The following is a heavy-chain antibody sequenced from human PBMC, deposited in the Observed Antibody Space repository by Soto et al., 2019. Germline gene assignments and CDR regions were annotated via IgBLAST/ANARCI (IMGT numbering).Heavy chain of an antibody. CDR1: GGSMSSSSYY. CDR3: ARRGSGSYSDY. CDR2: IYYSGST. J-gene: IGHJ4*02. D-gene: IGHD3-10*01. V-gene: IGHV4-39*01. Sequence: QLQLQESGPGLVKPSETLSLTCTVSGGSMSSSSYYWGWIRQPPGKGLEWIGSIYYSGSTYYNPSLKSRVTISVDTSKNQFSLKLSSVTAADTAVYYCARRGSGSYSDYWGQGTLVTVSS.